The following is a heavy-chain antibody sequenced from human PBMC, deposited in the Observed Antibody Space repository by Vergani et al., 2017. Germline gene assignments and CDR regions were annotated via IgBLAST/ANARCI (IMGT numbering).Heavy chain of an antibody. CDR1: GFTFSSYG. Sequence: QVQLVESGGGVVQPGRSLRLSCAASGFTFSSYGMHWVRQAPGKGLEWVAVIWYDGTEKKYADSVNGRFTISRDNSKKMMSLQMNSLRVEDTAVYYCARGGKVIIMVVPSTHLWGQGTQVSVS. V-gene: IGHV3-30*19. CDR2: IWYDGTEK. CDR3: ARGGKVIIMVVPSTHL. D-gene: IGHD2-15*01. J-gene: IGHJ4*02.